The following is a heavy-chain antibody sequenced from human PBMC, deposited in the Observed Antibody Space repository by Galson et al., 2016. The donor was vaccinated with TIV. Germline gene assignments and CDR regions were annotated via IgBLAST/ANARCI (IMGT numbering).Heavy chain of an antibody. J-gene: IGHJ6*02. CDR2: ISSGGST. Sequence: SLRLSCAASGFSVNDNYMSWVRQAPGRGLEWVSIISSGGSTNYADSVKGRFTISRDFSTNTLFLQMHSLRAEDSAVYYCARDRRHCGNECYLYYYYGMDVWGPGTTVTVSS. CDR3: ARDRRHCGNECYLYYYYGMDV. D-gene: IGHD2-21*01. CDR1: GFSVNDNY. V-gene: IGHV3-66*02.